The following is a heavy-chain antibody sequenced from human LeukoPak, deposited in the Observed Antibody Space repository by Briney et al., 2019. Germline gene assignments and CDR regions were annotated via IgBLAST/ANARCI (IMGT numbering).Heavy chain of an antibody. J-gene: IGHJ4*02. D-gene: IGHD6-13*01. CDR2: RSAYNGNT. CDR1: GGTFSSYA. CDR3: ARDHSSSCQLFDY. V-gene: IGHV1-18*01. Sequence: ASVKVSCKASGGTFSSYAISWVRQAPGQGLEWMGWRSAYNGNTKYAQTLQGRVTMTTDTSTSTAYMELRSLRSDDTAVYYCARDHSSSCQLFDYWGQGTLVTVPS.